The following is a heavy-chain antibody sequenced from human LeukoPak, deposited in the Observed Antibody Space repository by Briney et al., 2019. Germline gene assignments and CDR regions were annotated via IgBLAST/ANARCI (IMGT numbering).Heavy chain of an antibody. Sequence: ASVKVSCKASGGTFSDYTITCVRQAPGQGLEWMGRIIRILDIANYAQKFQGRVTITADKSTSTAYMELSSLRSEDTAVYYCAIEDSSGQVHKFDYWGQGTLVTVSS. CDR1: GGTFSDYT. D-gene: IGHD3-22*01. V-gene: IGHV1-69*04. CDR2: IIRILDIA. J-gene: IGHJ4*02. CDR3: AIEDSSGQVHKFDY.